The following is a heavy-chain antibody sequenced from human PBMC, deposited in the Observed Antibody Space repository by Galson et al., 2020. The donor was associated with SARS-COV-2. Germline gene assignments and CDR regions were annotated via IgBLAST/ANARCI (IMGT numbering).Heavy chain of an antibody. J-gene: IGHJ4*02. CDR3: ARCLGPGAYYYDDGGPDY. D-gene: IGHD3-22*01. CDR1: GYTFVSYG. CDR2: IGAYNGYT. V-gene: IGHV1-18*01. Sequence: GESLKISCKASGYTFVSYGITWVRQAPGHGLEWVGWIGAYNGYTKYAQNLQDRVTMNIDANMDTAYMEPRSLRSDDTAVYYWARCLGPGAYYYDDGGPDYWGQGTLVSVSS.